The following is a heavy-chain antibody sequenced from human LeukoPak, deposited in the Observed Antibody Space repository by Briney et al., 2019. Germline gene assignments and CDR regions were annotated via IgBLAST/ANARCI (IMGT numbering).Heavy chain of an antibody. D-gene: IGHD2-2*01. CDR3: AKEGYCSSTSCYGLDY. Sequence: PGGSLRLSCAASGFTFDDYAMHRVRQAPGKGLEWVSLISWDGGSTYYADSVKGRFTISRDNSKNSLYLQMNSLRAEDTALYYCAKEGYCSSTSCYGLDYWGQGTLVTVSS. CDR2: ISWDGGST. J-gene: IGHJ4*02. V-gene: IGHV3-43D*03. CDR1: GFTFDDYA.